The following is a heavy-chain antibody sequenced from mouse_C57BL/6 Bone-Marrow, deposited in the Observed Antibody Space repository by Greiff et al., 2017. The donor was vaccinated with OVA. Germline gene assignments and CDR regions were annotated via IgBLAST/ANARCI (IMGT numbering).Heavy chain of an antibody. CDR3: AREGYYGSSPWFAY. D-gene: IGHD1-1*01. Sequence: VQLQPPGAELVMPGASVKLSCKASGYTFTSYWMHWVKQRPGQGLEWIGEIDPSDSYTNYNQKFKGKSTLTVDKSSSSAYMQLSSLTSEDSAVYYCAREGYYGSSPWFAYWGQGTLVTVSA. CDR2: IDPSDSYT. J-gene: IGHJ3*01. V-gene: IGHV1-69*01. CDR1: GYTFTSYW.